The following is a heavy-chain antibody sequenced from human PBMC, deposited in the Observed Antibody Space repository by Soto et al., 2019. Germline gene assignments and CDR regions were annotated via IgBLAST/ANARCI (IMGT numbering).Heavy chain of an antibody. CDR3: AREVNSSPARGPNWFDP. CDR2: TYYSGTT. D-gene: IGHD6-13*01. CDR1: GDYINNSHW. Sequence: QVQLQESGPGLVQPSGTLSLTCAVSGDYINNSHWWSWVRQTPGKGLEWIGETYYSGTTNYNPSLKTRVTISIDKSKNQFSLKMNSVTAADTAVYYCAREVNSSPARGPNWFDPWGQGTLVTVSS. V-gene: IGHV4-4*02. J-gene: IGHJ5*02.